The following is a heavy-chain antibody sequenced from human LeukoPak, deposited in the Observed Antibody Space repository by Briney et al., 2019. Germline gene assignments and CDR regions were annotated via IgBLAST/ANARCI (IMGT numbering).Heavy chain of an antibody. CDR2: ISGSSTNI. Sequence: GGSLRLSCAASGFTFSSYEMNWVRQAPGKGLEWVSSISGSSTNIYYGDSVKGRFTISRDNAKNSLYLQMNSLRAEDTAVYYCARCYSGWSRIDSWGQGTLVTVSS. D-gene: IGHD6-19*01. CDR1: GFTFSSYE. J-gene: IGHJ4*02. CDR3: ARCYSGWSRIDS. V-gene: IGHV3-21*01.